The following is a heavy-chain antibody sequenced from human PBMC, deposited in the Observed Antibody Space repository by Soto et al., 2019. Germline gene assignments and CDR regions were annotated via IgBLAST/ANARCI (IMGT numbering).Heavy chain of an antibody. J-gene: IGHJ4*02. Sequence: SVKVSCKASGGTFSSYAISWVRQAPGQGLEWMGGIIPIFGTANYAQKFQGRVTITADESTSTAYMELSSLRSEDTAVYYCARDAVAGGYDILTGYPDDYWGQGTLVTVSS. CDR3: ARDAVAGGYDILTGYPDDY. CDR2: IIPIFGTA. CDR1: GGTFSSYA. D-gene: IGHD3-9*01. V-gene: IGHV1-69*13.